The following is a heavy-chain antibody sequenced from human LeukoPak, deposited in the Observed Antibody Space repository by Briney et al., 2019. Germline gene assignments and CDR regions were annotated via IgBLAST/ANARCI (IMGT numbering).Heavy chain of an antibody. CDR2: ISDNGERT. CDR1: GFTFSAYA. Sequence: PGGSLRLSCAASGFTFSAYAMSWVRQAPGKGLEWVSAISDNGERTYYADSVKGRFAISRDNSKSTLYLQMNSLRAEDTAIYYCAKERGVAKPFDYWGQGTLVTVSS. CDR3: AKERGVAKPFDY. V-gene: IGHV3-23*01. J-gene: IGHJ4*02. D-gene: IGHD2-8*02.